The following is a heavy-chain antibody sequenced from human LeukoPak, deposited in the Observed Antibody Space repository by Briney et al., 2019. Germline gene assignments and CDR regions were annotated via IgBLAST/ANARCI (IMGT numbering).Heavy chain of an antibody. J-gene: IGHJ4*02. CDR2: IYYSGST. CDR3: ASRIGWPYYFDY. CDR1: GGSISSSSYY. Sequence: PSETLSLTCTVSGGSISSSSYYWGWIRQPPGKGLEWIGSIYYSGSTYYNPSLKSRVTISVDTSKNQFSLKLSSVTAADTAVYYCASRIGWPYYFDYWGQGTLVTVSS. D-gene: IGHD5-12*01. V-gene: IGHV4-39*01.